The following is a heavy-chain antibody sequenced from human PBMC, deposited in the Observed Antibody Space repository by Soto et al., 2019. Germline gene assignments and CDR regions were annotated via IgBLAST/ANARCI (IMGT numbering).Heavy chain of an antibody. Sequence: GSLRLSCAASGFTFSSYGMHWVRQAPGKGLEWVAVISYDGSNKYYADSVKGRFTISRDNSKNTLYLQMNSLRAEDTAVYYCAKSFLAYDILTTPGLDYWGQGTLVTVSS. D-gene: IGHD3-9*01. CDR1: GFTFSSYG. V-gene: IGHV3-30*18. CDR3: AKSFLAYDILTTPGLDY. J-gene: IGHJ4*02. CDR2: ISYDGSNK.